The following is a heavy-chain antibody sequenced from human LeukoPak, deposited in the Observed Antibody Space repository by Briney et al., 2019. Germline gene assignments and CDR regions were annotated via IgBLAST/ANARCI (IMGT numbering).Heavy chain of an antibody. V-gene: IGHV3-9*01. J-gene: IGHJ4*02. D-gene: IGHD6-6*01. Sequence: PGRSLRLSCAASGFTFDDYAMHWVRQAPGKGLEWVSGISWNSGIIGYADSVKGRFTISRDNAKNSLYLQMNSLRAEDTALYYCAKDYSSSMASFDYWGQGTLVTVSS. CDR3: AKDYSSSMASFDY. CDR1: GFTFDDYA. CDR2: ISWNSGII.